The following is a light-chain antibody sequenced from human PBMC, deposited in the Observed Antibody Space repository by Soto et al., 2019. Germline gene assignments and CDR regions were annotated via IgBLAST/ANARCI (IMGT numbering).Light chain of an antibody. Sequence: QSALTQPASVSGSPGQSITISCTGTSSDIGGYNYVSWYQQHPGKAPKLVISEVTNRPSGVSNRFSGSKSGNTASLTISGLQTEDEADYYCCSYTITSIPFVFGTGTKVTVL. CDR2: EVT. CDR1: SSDIGGYNY. J-gene: IGLJ1*01. CDR3: CSYTITSIPFV. V-gene: IGLV2-14*01.